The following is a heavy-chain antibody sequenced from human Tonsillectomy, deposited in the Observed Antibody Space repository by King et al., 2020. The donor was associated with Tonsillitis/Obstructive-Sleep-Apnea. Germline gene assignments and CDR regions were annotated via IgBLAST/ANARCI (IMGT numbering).Heavy chain of an antibody. CDR3: ARAVKVATSSYSFDY. Sequence: VQVVESGGGLVKPGGSLKLACEGSGFTFSDYYMSWIRQTPGKGLEWISFISTGSKFINYADSVKGRFTTSRDNTKKSVYLQMNSLRAEDTVIYYCARAVKVATSSYSFDYWGQGALVTVAS. D-gene: IGHD3-10*01. J-gene: IGHJ4*02. CDR1: GFTFSDYY. V-gene: IGHV3-11*05. CDR2: ISTGSKFI.